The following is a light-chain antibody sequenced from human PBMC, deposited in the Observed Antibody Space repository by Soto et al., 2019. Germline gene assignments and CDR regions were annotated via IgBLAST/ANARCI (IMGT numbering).Light chain of an antibody. CDR3: QQSYSTLLT. Sequence: DIQMTQSPSSLSASVGDRVTITCRASQSISSYLNWYQQKPGKAPKLLIYAASSLQSGVPSRFSGSGSGTEFTLTISSLQPEDFATYYCQQSYSTLLTFGQGTKVEIK. J-gene: IGKJ1*01. V-gene: IGKV1-39*01. CDR2: AAS. CDR1: QSISSY.